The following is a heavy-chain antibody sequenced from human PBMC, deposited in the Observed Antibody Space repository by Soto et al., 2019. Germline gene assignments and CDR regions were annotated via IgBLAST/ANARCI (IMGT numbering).Heavy chain of an antibody. CDR3: AREGDSSGWYSDNYYYYGMDV. CDR1: GYTFTSYG. Sequence: ASVKVSCKASGYTFTSYGISWVRQAPGQGLEWMGWISAYNGNTNYAQKLQGRVTMTTDTSTSTAYMELRSLRSDDTAVYYCAREGDSSGWYSDNYYYYGMDVWGQGTTVTV. CDR2: ISAYNGNT. J-gene: IGHJ6*02. D-gene: IGHD6-19*01. V-gene: IGHV1-18*01.